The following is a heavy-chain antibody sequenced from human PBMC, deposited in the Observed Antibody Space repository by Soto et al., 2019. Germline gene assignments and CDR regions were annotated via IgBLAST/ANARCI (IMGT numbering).Heavy chain of an antibody. D-gene: IGHD7-27*01. V-gene: IGHV4-31*03. J-gene: IGHJ4*02. CDR2: IYYSGST. CDR3: ARDRGRPGVVDY. CDR1: GGSISSGGYY. Sequence: QVQLQESGPGLVKPSQTLSLTCTVSGGSISSGGYYWSWIRQHPGKGLEWIGYIYYSGSTYYNPSPKSRVTIAVDTSKNQFSLKLSAVTAADTAVYYCARDRGRPGVVDYWGQGTLVTVSS.